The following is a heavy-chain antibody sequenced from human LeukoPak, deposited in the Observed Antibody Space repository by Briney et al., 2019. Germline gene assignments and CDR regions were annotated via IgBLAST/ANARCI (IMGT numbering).Heavy chain of an antibody. Sequence: GGSLRLSCAASGFTFDDYAMHWVRQAPGKGLEWVSGISWNSGSIGYADSVKGRFTISRDNAKNSLYLQMNSLRAEDTALYYCAKGQWVLLYYFDYWGQGTLVTVSS. CDR1: GFTFDDYA. J-gene: IGHJ4*02. V-gene: IGHV3-9*01. CDR2: ISWNSGSI. D-gene: IGHD1-26*01. CDR3: AKGQWVLLYYFDY.